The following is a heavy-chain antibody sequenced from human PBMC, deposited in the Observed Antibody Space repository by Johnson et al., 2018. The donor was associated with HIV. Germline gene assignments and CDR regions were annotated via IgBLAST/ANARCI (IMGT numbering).Heavy chain of an antibody. J-gene: IGHJ3*02. CDR1: VFTFSSYA. CDR3: ALGGSWYAFDI. D-gene: IGHD2-15*01. Sequence: QVRLVESGGGVVQPGRSLRLSCAASVFTFSSYAMHWVRQAPGKGLEWVAVISYDGSTKYYADSVKGRFTISRDNSKNTLYLQMNSLRAEDTAMYYCALGGSWYAFDIWGQGTMVTVSS. CDR2: ISYDGSTK. V-gene: IGHV3-30*04.